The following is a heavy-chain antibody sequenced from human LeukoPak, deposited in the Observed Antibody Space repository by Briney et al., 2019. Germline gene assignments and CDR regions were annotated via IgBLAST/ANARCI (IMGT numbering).Heavy chain of an antibody. D-gene: IGHD5-18*01. J-gene: IGHJ4*02. CDR1: GFTFSSYG. Sequence: GRSLRPSCAASGFTFSSYGMHWVRQAPGKGLEWVAVISYDGSNKYYADSVKGRFTISRDNSKNTLYLQMNSLRAEDTAVYYCAKGDVDTAMVRGYWGQGTLVTVSS. V-gene: IGHV3-30*18. CDR2: ISYDGSNK. CDR3: AKGDVDTAMVRGY.